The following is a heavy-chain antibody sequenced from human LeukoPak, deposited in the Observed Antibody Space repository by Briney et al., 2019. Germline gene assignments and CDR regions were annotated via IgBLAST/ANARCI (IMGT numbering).Heavy chain of an antibody. CDR1: GGSISSSSYY. J-gene: IGHJ4*02. D-gene: IGHD6-13*01. Sequence: PSQTLSLTCTVSGGSISSSSYYWGWIRQPPGKGLEWIGSIYYSGSTYYNPSLKSRVTISVDTSKNQFSLKLSSVTAADTAVYYCAREKKLAAGVFDYWGQGTLVTVSS. CDR2: IYYSGST. CDR3: AREKKLAAGVFDY. V-gene: IGHV4-39*07.